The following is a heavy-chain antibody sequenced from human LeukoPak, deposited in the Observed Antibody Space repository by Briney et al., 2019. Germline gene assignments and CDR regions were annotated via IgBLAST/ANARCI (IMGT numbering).Heavy chain of an antibody. Sequence: GESLKISCKGSGYRFTNYWIGWVRQVPGKGLEWMGIIYPGDSDTRYSPSFQGQVTISADKSISTAYLQWSSLKASDTAMYYCARYNLYYYYMDVWGKGTTVTISS. J-gene: IGHJ6*03. CDR3: ARYNLYYYYMDV. CDR1: GYRFTNYW. CDR2: IYPGDSDT. D-gene: IGHD1-14*01. V-gene: IGHV5-51*01.